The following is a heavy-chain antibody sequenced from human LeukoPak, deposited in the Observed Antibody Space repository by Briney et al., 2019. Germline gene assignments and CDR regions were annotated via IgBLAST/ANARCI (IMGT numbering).Heavy chain of an antibody. V-gene: IGHV4-34*01. J-gene: IGHJ4*02. Sequence: KPSETLSLTCAVYGGSFSGYYWSWIRQPPGKGLEWIGEINHSGSTNYNPSLKSRVTISVDTSKNQFSLKLSSVTAADTAVYYCARVGGMVRGVILGFDYWGQGTLVTVSS. CDR3: ARVGGMVRGVILGFDY. CDR2: INHSGST. CDR1: GGSFSGYY. D-gene: IGHD3-10*01.